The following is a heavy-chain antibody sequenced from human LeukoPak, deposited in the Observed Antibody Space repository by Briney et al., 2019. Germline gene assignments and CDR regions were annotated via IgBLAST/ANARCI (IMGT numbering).Heavy chain of an antibody. CDR2: IYPGDSDT. CDR1: GYSFTNYW. CDR3: ARRGSGYNYNLPIDY. Sequence: GESLKISCKGSGYSFTNYWIGWVRQLPGKGLEWMGIIYPGDSDTTYSPSFQGQVTISADKSINTAYLQWSSLKASDTAMYYCARRGSGYNYNLPIDYWGQGTLVTVSS. D-gene: IGHD5-18*01. V-gene: IGHV5-51*01. J-gene: IGHJ4*02.